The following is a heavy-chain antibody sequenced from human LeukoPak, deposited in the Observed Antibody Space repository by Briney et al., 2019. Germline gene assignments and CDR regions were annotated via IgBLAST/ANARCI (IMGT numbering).Heavy chain of an antibody. Sequence: GGSLRLSCVAAGLTFRHSWMHWVSQAPGKGLEWVANIDQDANYKYYVDSVKGRFTISRDTAKNSLYLQMNSLRVEDTAVYYCARDRGFTSFDYWGQGILVTVSS. D-gene: IGHD5-12*01. V-gene: IGHV3-7*01. CDR1: GLTFRHSW. CDR3: ARDRGFTSFDY. CDR2: IDQDANYK. J-gene: IGHJ4*02.